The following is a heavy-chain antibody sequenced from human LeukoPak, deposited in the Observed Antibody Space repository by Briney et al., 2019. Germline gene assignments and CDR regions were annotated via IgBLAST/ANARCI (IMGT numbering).Heavy chain of an antibody. CDR2: ISSSSSTI. Sequence: GGSLRLSCAASGFTFSSYAMSWVRQAPGKGLEWVSYISSSSSTIYYADSVKGRFTISRDNAKNSLYLQMNSLRAEDTAVYYCASNLNYYDSSGYFDYYGMDVWGQGTTVTVSS. D-gene: IGHD3-22*01. V-gene: IGHV3-48*04. CDR3: ASNLNYYDSSGYFDYYGMDV. J-gene: IGHJ6*02. CDR1: GFTFSSYA.